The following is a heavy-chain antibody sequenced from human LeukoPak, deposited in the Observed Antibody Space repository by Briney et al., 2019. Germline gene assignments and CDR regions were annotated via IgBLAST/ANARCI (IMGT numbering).Heavy chain of an antibody. V-gene: IGHV3-30*18. CDR3: AKGSDCSSPSCPIDY. CDR2: ISYDGHNK. D-gene: IGHD2-2*01. Sequence: WRSLRLSCAASGFTFSSYGMHWVRQAPGKGLEWVAVISYDGHNKYYTDSVKGRFTISRDNSKNTLYLQMNSLRAEDTAVYYCAKGSDCSSPSCPIDYWGQGIQVTVSS. J-gene: IGHJ4*02. CDR1: GFTFSSYG.